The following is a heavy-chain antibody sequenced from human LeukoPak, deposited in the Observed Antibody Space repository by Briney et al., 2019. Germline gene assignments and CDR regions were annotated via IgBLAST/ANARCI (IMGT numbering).Heavy chain of an antibody. V-gene: IGHV4-4*02. CDR3: ARGHYDILTGYHYGMDV. CDR2: IYRSGST. Sequence: SGTLSLTCAVSGGSISSSNWWSWVRQPPGKGLEWIGEIYRSGSTNYNPSLKSRVTISVDKSKNQFSLKLSSVTAADTAVYYCARGHYDILTGYHYGMDVWGKGTTVTVSS. CDR1: GGSISSSNW. D-gene: IGHD3-9*01. J-gene: IGHJ6*04.